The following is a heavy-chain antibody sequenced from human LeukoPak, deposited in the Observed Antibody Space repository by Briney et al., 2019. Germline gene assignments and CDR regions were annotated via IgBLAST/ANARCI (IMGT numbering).Heavy chain of an antibody. J-gene: IGHJ4*02. Sequence: PGGSLRLSCAASGFTFSSYGMHWVRQAPGKGLEWVSIMSYDGSNKYYADSVKGRFTISRDNSKNTLDLRLSSLRAEDTAVYYCAKALQSGWSHYYFDSWGQGTLVTVSS. CDR3: AKALQSGWSHYYFDS. CDR2: MSYDGSNK. CDR1: GFTFSSYG. V-gene: IGHV3-30*18. D-gene: IGHD6-19*01.